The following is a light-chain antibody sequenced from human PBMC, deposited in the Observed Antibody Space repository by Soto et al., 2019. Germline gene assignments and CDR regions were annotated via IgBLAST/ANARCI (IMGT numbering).Light chain of an antibody. J-gene: IGKJ1*01. V-gene: IGKV3-20*01. CDR3: QQYKSYSWT. Sequence: ETVLTQSPGTLSLSPWERATLSCRASQNVASDYLAWYRQKPGQAPRLLIYGASSRATGIPDRFSGSGSGTEFTLTISNVQPEDFAAYYCQQYKSYSWTFGQGTKVDIK. CDR2: GAS. CDR1: QNVASDY.